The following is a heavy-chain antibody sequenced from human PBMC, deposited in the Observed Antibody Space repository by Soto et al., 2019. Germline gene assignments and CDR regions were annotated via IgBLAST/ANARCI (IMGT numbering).Heavy chain of an antibody. V-gene: IGHV1-2*02. D-gene: IGHD3-16*01. J-gene: IGHJ3*02. CDR3: ARVGRLGEFIAFDI. CDR1: GYTFTGYY. CDR2: INPNSGGT. Sequence: ASVKVSCKASGYTFTGYYMHWVRQAPGQGLEWMGWINPNSGGTNYAQKFQGRVTMTRDTSINTAYMELSRLRSDDTAVYYCARVGRLGEFIAFDIWGQGTMVTVSS.